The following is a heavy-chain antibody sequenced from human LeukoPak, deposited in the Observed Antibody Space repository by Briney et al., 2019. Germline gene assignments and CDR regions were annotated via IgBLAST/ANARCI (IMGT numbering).Heavy chain of an antibody. CDR3: ARAVGNSGTDY. CDR2: ISWNSGSI. Sequence: GGSLRLSCAASGFTFDDYAMHWVRQAPGKGLEWVSGISWNSGSIGYADSVKGRFTISRDNAKNSLYLQMNSLRAEDTAVYYCARAVGNSGTDYWGQGTLVTVSS. D-gene: IGHD4-23*01. V-gene: IGHV3-9*01. J-gene: IGHJ4*02. CDR1: GFTFDDYA.